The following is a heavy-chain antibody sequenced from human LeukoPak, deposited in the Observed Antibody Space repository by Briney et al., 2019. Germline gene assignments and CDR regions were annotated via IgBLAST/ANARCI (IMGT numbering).Heavy chain of an antibody. CDR1: GFTFSSYA. V-gene: IGHV3-30*04. D-gene: IGHD3-22*01. CDR3: ARDLSYDSSGIDY. J-gene: IGHJ4*02. Sequence: GRSLRLSCAASGFTFSSYAMHWVRQAPGKGLEWVAVISYDGSNKYYADSVKGRFTISRDNSKNTLYLQMNSLRAEDTAVYYCARDLSYDSSGIDYWGQGTLVTVSS. CDR2: ISYDGSNK.